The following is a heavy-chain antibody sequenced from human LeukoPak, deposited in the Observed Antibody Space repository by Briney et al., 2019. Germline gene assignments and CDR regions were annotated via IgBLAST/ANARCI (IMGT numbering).Heavy chain of an antibody. CDR3: ARGGHNTVWYYWFDP. CDR1: GFIFSSFT. V-gene: IGHV3-21*01. Sequence: PGGSLRLSCAASGFIFSSFTMNWVRQAPGKGLEWVSAISCSGTHIYYADSVKGRFTVSRDNAKNSLYLQMNSLRVEDTAVYYCARGGHNTVWYYWFDPWGQGTLVTVSS. CDR2: ISCSGTHI. D-gene: IGHD2-15*01. J-gene: IGHJ5*02.